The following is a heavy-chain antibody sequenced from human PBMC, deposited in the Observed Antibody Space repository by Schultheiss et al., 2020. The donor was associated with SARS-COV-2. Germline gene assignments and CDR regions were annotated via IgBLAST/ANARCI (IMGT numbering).Heavy chain of an antibody. D-gene: IGHD3-22*01. J-gene: IGHJ5*02. Sequence: GGSLRLSCAASGFTLSRYEMNWVRQAPGKGLEWISYISSGGTTIYYADSVKGRFTISRDNAKNSLYLQMNSLRAEDTAVYYCARARRGEYYDSSGYYGNWFDPWGQGTLVTVSS. CDR1: GFTLSRYE. CDR3: ARARRGEYYDSSGYYGNWFDP. CDR2: ISSGGTTI. V-gene: IGHV3-48*03.